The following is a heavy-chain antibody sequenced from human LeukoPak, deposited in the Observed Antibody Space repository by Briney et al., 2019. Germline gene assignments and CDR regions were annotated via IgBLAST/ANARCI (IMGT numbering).Heavy chain of an antibody. J-gene: IGHJ4*02. CDR2: ISTFSGST. Sequence: GASVKVSCKVSGYIFTVYGISWVRQAPGQGLEWMGWISTFSGSTYYAQKFQGRVTMTTDTSTSTAYMDLRSLRSDDTAVYYCARWRYDFWSGYSDYWGQGTLVTVSS. V-gene: IGHV1-18*01. D-gene: IGHD3-3*01. CDR1: GYIFTVYG. CDR3: ARWRYDFWSGYSDY.